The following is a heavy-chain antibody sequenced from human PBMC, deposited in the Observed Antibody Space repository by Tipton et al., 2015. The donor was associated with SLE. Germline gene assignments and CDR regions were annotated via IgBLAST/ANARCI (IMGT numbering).Heavy chain of an antibody. Sequence: SLRLSCAASGFIFSNYYMSWIRQAPGKGLEWVSYISSSDNSVYYADSVKDRFTISRDNAKNSLYLQMSSLRAEDTAVYYCARPLLWFSGIFDDWGQGTLVSVSS. CDR3: ARPLLWFSGIFDD. D-gene: IGHD3-10*01. CDR1: GFIFSNYY. V-gene: IGHV3-11*04. J-gene: IGHJ4*02. CDR2: ISSSDNSV.